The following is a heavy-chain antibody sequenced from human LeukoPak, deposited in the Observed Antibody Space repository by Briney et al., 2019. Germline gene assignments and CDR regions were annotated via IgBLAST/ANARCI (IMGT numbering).Heavy chain of an antibody. CDR1: GGSISSHY. D-gene: IGHD4-17*01. V-gene: IGHV4-59*11. CDR2: IYYSGST. CDR3: ARDLVTVTKGFDI. J-gene: IGHJ3*02. Sequence: SETLSLTCTVSGGSISSHYWSWIRQPPGKGLEWIGYIYYSGSTNYNPSLKSRVTISIDTSKNQFSLQLTSVTAADTAVYYCARDLVTVTKGFDIWGQGTMVSVSS.